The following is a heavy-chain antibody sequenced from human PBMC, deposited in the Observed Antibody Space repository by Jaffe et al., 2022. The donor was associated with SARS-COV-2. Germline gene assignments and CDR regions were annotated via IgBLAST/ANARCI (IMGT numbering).Heavy chain of an antibody. CDR3: ARRLGGYSYGYGQVDAFQI. CDR2: IYPGDSDT. V-gene: IGHV5-51*01. Sequence: EVQLVQSGAEVKKPGESLKISCQGSGYSFINHWIGWVRQMPGKGLEWMGIIYPGDSDTRYSPSFQGQVTISADKSISTAYLQWSSLKASDTAMYYCARRLGGYSYGYGQVDAFQIWGQGTMVTVSS. J-gene: IGHJ3*02. D-gene: IGHD5-18*01. CDR1: GYSFINHW.